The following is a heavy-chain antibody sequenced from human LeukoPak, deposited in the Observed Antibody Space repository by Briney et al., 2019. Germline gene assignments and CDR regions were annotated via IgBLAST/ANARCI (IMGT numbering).Heavy chain of an antibody. CDR2: IGGSGGDT. J-gene: IGHJ4*02. V-gene: IGHV3-23*01. Sequence: GGSLRLSCAASGFTFSNYAMNWVRQAPGKGLEWVSVIGGSGGDTYYADSVKGRFTISRDNSKNTLYLQMNSLRAEDTAIYYCARDERLLSFLKWGQGTLVTVSS. CDR3: ARDERLLSFLK. CDR1: GFTFSNYA. D-gene: IGHD3-3*01.